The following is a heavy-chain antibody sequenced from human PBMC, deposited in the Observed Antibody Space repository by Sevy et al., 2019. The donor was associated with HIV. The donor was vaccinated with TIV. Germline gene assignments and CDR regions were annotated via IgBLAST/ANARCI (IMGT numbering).Heavy chain of an antibody. J-gene: IGHJ3*02. CDR2: IHFTGAS. Sequence: SETLSLTCTVSGPSISSGPYYWTWIRQPAGKGLEWIGRIHFTGASDSNPSLKSRVTISVDTSKNQFSLKLTSVTAADPAVYYCAGDTFDRSPYCSTTDTGLCTVDIWGQGTVVTVSS. D-gene: IGHD2-15*01. CDR3: AGDTFDRSPYCSTTDTGLCTVDI. V-gene: IGHV4-61*02. CDR1: GPSISSGPYY.